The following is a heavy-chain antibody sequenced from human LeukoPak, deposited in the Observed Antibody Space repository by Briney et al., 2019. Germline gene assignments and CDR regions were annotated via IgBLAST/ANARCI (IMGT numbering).Heavy chain of an antibody. V-gene: IGHV1-69*13. CDR3: ARGRLYSSSWTPSDY. CDR1: GGTFSSYA. D-gene: IGHD6-13*01. Sequence: GASVKVSCKASGGTFSSYAISWVRQAPGQGLEWMGGIIPIFGTANYAQKFQGRVTITADESTSTAYMELSSLRSEDTAVYYCARGRLYSSSWTPSDYWGQGTLVTVSS. J-gene: IGHJ4*02. CDR2: IIPIFGTA.